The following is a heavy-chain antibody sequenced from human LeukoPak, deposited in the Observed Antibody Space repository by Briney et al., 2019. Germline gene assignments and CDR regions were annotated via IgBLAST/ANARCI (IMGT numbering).Heavy chain of an antibody. CDR3: ARGKGARDY. Sequence: GGSVKVSCKASGYTLTSYGITWVRQAPGQGLEWMGWISAYNGDTDYAQKLQGRVTITTDTSTSTAYMELRSLRSDDTAVYYCARGKGARDYWGPGTLVTVSS. CDR1: GYTLTSYG. J-gene: IGHJ4*02. V-gene: IGHV1-18*01. CDR2: ISAYNGDT.